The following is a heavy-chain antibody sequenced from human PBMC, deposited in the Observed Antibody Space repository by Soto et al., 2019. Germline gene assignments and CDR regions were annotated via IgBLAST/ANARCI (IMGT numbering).Heavy chain of an antibody. CDR1: GGSFSGYY. Sequence: QVHLQQWGAGLLKPSETLSLTCAVYGGSFSGYYWTWIRQPPGKGLEWIGEIRHRGNSNYSPPLKRRFTLSLDTSNNQCSLRLTSVTAADAAVYYCARVSGGDSDPYYAGLDVWGQGTTVTVSS. CDR3: ARVSGGDSDPYYAGLDV. J-gene: IGHJ6*02. D-gene: IGHD2-21*02. V-gene: IGHV4-34*01. CDR2: IRHRGNS.